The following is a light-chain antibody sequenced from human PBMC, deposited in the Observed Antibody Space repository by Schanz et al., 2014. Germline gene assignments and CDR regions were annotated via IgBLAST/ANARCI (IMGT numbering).Light chain of an antibody. J-gene: IGLJ2*01. CDR3: SSYAGSNNWRV. CDR2: EVT. CDR1: SSDVGGYNY. Sequence: QSALTQPPSASGSLGQSVTISCTGTSSDVGGYNYVSWYQQHPGKAPKLMIYEVTKRPSGVPDRFSGSKSGNTASLTVSGLQAEDEADYYCSSYAGSNNWRVFGGGTQLTVL. V-gene: IGLV2-8*01.